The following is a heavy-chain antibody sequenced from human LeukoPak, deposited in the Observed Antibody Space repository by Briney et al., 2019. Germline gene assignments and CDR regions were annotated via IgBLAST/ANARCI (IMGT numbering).Heavy chain of an antibody. J-gene: IGHJ4*02. CDR2: IIPILGTA. CDR3: ARGSSIRYYFDY. CDR1: GGTFSSYA. Sequence: SVKVSCKASGGTFSSYAISWVRQAPGQGLEWMGGIIPILGTANYAQKFQGRVTITTDESTSTAYMELSSLRSEDTAVYYCARGSSIRYYFDYWGQGTLVTVSS. V-gene: IGHV1-69*05. D-gene: IGHD3-3*02.